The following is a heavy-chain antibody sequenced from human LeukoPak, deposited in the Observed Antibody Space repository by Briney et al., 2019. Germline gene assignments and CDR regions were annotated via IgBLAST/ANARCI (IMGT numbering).Heavy chain of an antibody. CDR1: GGSFSDSY. V-gene: IGHV4-34*01. Sequence: PSETLSLTCAVYGGSFSDSYWSWIRQPPGGGLEWVGEISHSGDTNYNPSLKSRVTISVDTSKNQFSLNLSSVTAADTAVYYCARGSNSVAYWGQGTLVTVSS. CDR3: ARGSNSVAY. CDR2: ISHSGDT. J-gene: IGHJ4*02. D-gene: IGHD4-23*01.